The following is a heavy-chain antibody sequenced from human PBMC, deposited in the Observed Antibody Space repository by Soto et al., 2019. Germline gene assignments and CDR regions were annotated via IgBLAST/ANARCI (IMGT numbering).Heavy chain of an antibody. CDR3: ARIGRIAADPTSGGFDP. CDR2: ISAYNGNT. V-gene: IGHV1-18*01. D-gene: IGHD6-13*01. J-gene: IGHJ5*02. CDR1: GYTFTNYD. Sequence: ASVKVSCKASGYTFTNYDINWVRQATGQGLEWMGWISAYNGNTNYAQKLQGRVTISVDTSKNQFSLKLSSVTAADTAVYYCARIGRIAADPTSGGFDPWGQGTLVT.